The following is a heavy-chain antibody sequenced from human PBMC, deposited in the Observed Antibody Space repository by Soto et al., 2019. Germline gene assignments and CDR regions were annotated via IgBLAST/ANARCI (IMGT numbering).Heavy chain of an antibody. CDR1: GGSISSYY. D-gene: IGHD6-19*01. J-gene: IGHJ6*02. CDR2: IYYSGST. V-gene: IGHV4-59*01. CDR3: ARDPSVSGWYYYYGMDV. Sequence: KTSETLSLTCTVSGGSISSYYWSWIRQPPGKGLEWIGYIYYSGSTNYNPSLKSRVTISVDTSKNQFSLKLSSVTAADTAVYYCARDPSVSGWYYYYGMDVWGQGTTVTVSS.